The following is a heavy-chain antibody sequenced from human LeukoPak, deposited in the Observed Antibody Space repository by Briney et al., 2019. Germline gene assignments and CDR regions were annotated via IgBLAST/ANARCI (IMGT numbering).Heavy chain of an antibody. CDR3: ARNKGYCSGGSCKNPGNYYGMDV. D-gene: IGHD2-15*01. J-gene: IGHJ6*02. CDR1: GYSFTSYW. V-gene: IGHV5-51*01. CDR2: IYPGDSDT. Sequence: GESLQISCKGSGYSFTSYWIGWVRQMPGKGLEWMGIIYPGDSDTRYSPSFQGQVTISADKSISTAYLQWSSLKASDTAMYYCARNKGYCSGGSCKNPGNYYGMDVWGQGTTVTVSS.